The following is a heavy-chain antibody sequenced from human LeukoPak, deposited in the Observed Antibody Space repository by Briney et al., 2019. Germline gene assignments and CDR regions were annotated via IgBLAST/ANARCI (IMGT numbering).Heavy chain of an antibody. CDR1: GYTFTSYD. CDR3: ARTKFRGAAAGTPSATWFDP. V-gene: IGHV1-8*01. CDR2: MNPNSGNT. D-gene: IGHD6-13*01. Sequence: GASVKVSCKASGYTFTSYDISWVRQATGQGLEWMGWMNPNSGNTGYAQKFQGRVTMTRNTSISTAYMELSSLRSEDTAVYYCARTKFRGAAAGTPSATWFDPWGQGTLVTVSS. J-gene: IGHJ5*02.